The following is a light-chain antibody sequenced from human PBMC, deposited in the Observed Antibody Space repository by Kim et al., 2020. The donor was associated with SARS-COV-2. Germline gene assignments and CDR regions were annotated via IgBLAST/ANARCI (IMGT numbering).Light chain of an antibody. V-gene: IGKV3-20*01. CDR2: SVS. CDR1: QSVCRHC. CDR3: QQYGIAPPYT. J-gene: IGKJ2*01. Sequence: SPGERATLSCRTSQSVCRHCLAWYQQKPGQAPRLLIYSVSNRATGIPDRFGGSGSGTDFTLTISRLEPEDFAVYYCQQYGIAPPYTFGQGTKLEI.